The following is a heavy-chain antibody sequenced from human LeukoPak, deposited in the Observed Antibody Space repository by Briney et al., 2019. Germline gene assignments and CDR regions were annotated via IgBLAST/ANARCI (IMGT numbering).Heavy chain of an antibody. D-gene: IGHD4-17*01. CDR1: GVSISSSNSY. CDR2: IYYSGNT. Sequence: SETLSLTCTVSGVSISSSNSYWGWIRQPPGKGLEWIGSIYYSGNTYYNASLKSRVTISVDTSKNQFSLKLSSVTAADTAVYYCARQDYGDYLPPIDYWGQGTLVTVSS. CDR3: ARQDYGDYLPPIDY. V-gene: IGHV4-39*01. J-gene: IGHJ4*02.